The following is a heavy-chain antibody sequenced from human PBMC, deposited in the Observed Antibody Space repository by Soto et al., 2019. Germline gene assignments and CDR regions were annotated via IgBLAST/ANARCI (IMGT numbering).Heavy chain of an antibody. CDR1: GGSISCHY. D-gene: IGHD6-19*01. CDR2: IFYIGNT. CDR3: ARVGSSGWSPDY. J-gene: IGHJ4*02. Sequence: SETLSLTCTVSGGSISCHYWTWIRKPPGNGLEWIGYIFYIGNTNYNHSLRSRVTISVDTSKNQFSLKVTSVTTADTAMYYCARVGSSGWSPDYWGQGTLVTVSS. V-gene: IGHV4-59*11.